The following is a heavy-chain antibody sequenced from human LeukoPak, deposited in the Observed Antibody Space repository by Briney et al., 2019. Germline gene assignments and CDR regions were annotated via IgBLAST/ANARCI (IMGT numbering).Heavy chain of an antibody. Sequence: SETLSLTCTVSGGSISSGGYYWSWIRQPPGKGLEWIGYIYYSGSTNYNPSLKSRVTISVDTSKNQFSLKLSSVTAADTAVYYCASCHGSGHWFDPWGQGTLVTVSS. D-gene: IGHD1-14*01. CDR2: IYYSGST. CDR1: GGSISSGGYY. V-gene: IGHV4-61*08. CDR3: ASCHGSGHWFDP. J-gene: IGHJ5*02.